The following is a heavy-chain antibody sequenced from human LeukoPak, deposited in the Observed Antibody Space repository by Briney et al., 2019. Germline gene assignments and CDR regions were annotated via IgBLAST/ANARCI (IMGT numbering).Heavy chain of an antibody. V-gene: IGHV3-30*02. CDR2: IRSDGSKT. Sequence: GGSLRLSCAASGFTFSGYGMHWVRQAPGKGLEWVTFIRSDGSKTHYADSVKGRFTISRDNSKNTLYLQIDNLRVDDTAVYYCAKGRGKDGQNLFDYWGQGTLITVSS. CDR3: AKGRGKDGQNLFDY. CDR1: GFTFSGYG. D-gene: IGHD5-24*01. J-gene: IGHJ4*02.